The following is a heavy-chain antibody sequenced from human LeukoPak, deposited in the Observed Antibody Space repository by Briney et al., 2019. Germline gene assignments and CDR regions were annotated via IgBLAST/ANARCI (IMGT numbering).Heavy chain of an antibody. CDR1: GGSISSYY. CDR2: IYYSGST. J-gene: IGHJ4*02. D-gene: IGHD5-18*01. Sequence: PSETLSLTCTVSGGSISSYYWSWIRQPPGKGLEWIGYIYYSGSTNYNPSLKSRVTISVDTSKNQFSLKLSSVTAADTAVYYCARGIRYRSPFDYWGQGTLVTVSS. CDR3: ARGIRYRSPFDY. V-gene: IGHV4-59*12.